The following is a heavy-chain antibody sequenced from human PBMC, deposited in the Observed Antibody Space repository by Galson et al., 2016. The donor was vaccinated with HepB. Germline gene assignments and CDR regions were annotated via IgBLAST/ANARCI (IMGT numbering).Heavy chain of an antibody. Sequence: SLRLSCAASRFTPSNYAMSWVRRAPGKGLEWVSDISGSGITTYYADSAKGRFTISRDNSTKTVYLQMSSLRAEDTAVYYCARLFGGYIDYWGQGTLVTVSS. CDR1: RFTPSNYA. CDR3: ARLFGGYIDY. CDR2: ISGSGITT. D-gene: IGHD2-15*01. V-gene: IGHV3-23*01. J-gene: IGHJ4*02.